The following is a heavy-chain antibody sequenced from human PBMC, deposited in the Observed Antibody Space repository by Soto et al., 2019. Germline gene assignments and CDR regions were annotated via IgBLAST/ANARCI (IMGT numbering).Heavy chain of an antibody. J-gene: IGHJ5*02. Sequence: QVQLVESGGGVVQPGRSLRLSCAASGFTFSSYGMHWVRQAPGKGLEWVVVISYDGSNKYYADSVKGRFTISRDNSKNTLYLQMNSLRAEDTAVYYCATGNWFDPWGQGTLVTVSS. D-gene: IGHD6-13*01. CDR3: ATGNWFDP. CDR1: GFTFSSYG. CDR2: ISYDGSNK. V-gene: IGHV3-30*03.